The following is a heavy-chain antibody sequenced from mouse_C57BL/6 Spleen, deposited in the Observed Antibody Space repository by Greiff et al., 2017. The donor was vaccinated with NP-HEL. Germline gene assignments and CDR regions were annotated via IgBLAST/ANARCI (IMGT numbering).Heavy chain of an antibody. CDR2: ISSGSSTI. J-gene: IGHJ4*01. CDR1: GFTFSDYG. V-gene: IGHV5-17*01. D-gene: IGHD2-14*01. CDR3: ARRSYEAMDY. Sequence: EVKLVESGGGLVKPGGSLKLSCAASGFTFSDYGMHWVRQAPEKGLEWVAYISSGSSTIYYADTVKGRFTISRDNAQNTLFLQMTSLRSEDTAMYYCARRSYEAMDYWGQGTSVTVSS.